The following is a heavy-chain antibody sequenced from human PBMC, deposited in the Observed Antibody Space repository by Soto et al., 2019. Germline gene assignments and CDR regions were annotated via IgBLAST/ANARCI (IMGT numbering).Heavy chain of an antibody. V-gene: IGHV4-61*08. J-gene: IGHJ4*02. CDR3: ARIGLSHPYFDS. CDR1: GGSISSRGFY. CDR2: IYYSGSA. D-gene: IGHD3-16*02. Sequence: SETLSLTCTVSGGSISSRGFYWTWIRQHPGKGLEWIGYIYYSGSANYNPSLKSRVTISVDTSKNQFSLQLSSVTAADTAEYICARIGLSHPYFDSWGQGTLVTVSS.